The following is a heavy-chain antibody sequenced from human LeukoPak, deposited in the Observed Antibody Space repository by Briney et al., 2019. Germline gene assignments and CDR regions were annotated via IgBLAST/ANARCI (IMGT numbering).Heavy chain of an antibody. J-gene: IGHJ1*01. V-gene: IGHV4-4*02. D-gene: IGHD3-22*01. CDR2: VYHSGST. CDR3: AGHDSSGTYFQH. CDR1: GGSISSSDW. Sequence: SGTLSLTCAVSGGSISSSDWWSWVRQPPGKGLEWIGEVYHSGSTKHNPSLMSRVTMSVDMSKNQFSLKLSSVTAADTAVYYCAGHDSSGTYFQHWGRGTLVTVSS.